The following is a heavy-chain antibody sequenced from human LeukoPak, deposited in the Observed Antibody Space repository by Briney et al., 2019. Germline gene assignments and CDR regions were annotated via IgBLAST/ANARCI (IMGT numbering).Heavy chain of an antibody. J-gene: IGHJ4*02. CDR3: ARGWLSFDY. CDR1: GLTFSSYE. CDR2: ISSSGSTI. D-gene: IGHD5-24*01. Sequence: GGSLRLSCAAPGLTFSSYEMNWVRQAPGKGLEWVSYISSSGSTIYYADSVKGRFTISRDNAKNSLYLQMNSLRAEDTAVYYCARGWLSFDYWGQGTLVTVSS. V-gene: IGHV3-48*03.